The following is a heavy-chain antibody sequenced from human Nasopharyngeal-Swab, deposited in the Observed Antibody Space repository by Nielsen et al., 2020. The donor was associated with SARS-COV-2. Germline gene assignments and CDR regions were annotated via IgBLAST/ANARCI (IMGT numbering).Heavy chain of an antibody. CDR2: LGTAGDT. Sequence: GGSLRLSCIASGFTSSTSSLTWLRQPPGKGLQWVSTLGTAGDTYYADSVKGRFTISRDNSKNTLYLQMNSLRAEDTAVYYCARGAYYDSRGAFDIWGQGTMVTVSS. CDR1: GFTSSTSS. J-gene: IGHJ3*02. D-gene: IGHD3-22*01. V-gene: IGHV3-23*01. CDR3: ARGAYYDSRGAFDI.